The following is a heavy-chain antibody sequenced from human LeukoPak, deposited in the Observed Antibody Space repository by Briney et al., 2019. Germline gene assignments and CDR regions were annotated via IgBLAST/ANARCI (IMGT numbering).Heavy chain of an antibody. Sequence: SGGSLRLSCAASGFTVSSNYMNWVRQAPGKGLEWVSVIYSGGSTYYADSVKGRFTISRDNSKNTLYLQMNTLRAEDTAVYYCARELWGFDCWGQGTLVTVSS. D-gene: IGHD2-21*01. CDR3: ARELWGFDC. V-gene: IGHV3-53*01. J-gene: IGHJ4*02. CDR2: IYSGGST. CDR1: GFTVSSNY.